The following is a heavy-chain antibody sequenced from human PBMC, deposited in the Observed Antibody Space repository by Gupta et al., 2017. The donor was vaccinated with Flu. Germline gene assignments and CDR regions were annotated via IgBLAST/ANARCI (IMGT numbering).Heavy chain of an antibody. D-gene: IGHD6-19*01. CDR3: TRDYREAVAEYYFDY. Sequence: EVQLVESGGGLVQPGRSLRLSCTASGFTFGDYAMSWFRQAPGKGLEWVGFIRSKAYGGTTEYAASVKGRFTISRDDSKSIAYLQMNSLKTEDTAVYYCTRDYREAVAEYYFDYWGQGTLVTVSS. CDR1: GFTFGDYA. V-gene: IGHV3-49*03. J-gene: IGHJ4*02. CDR2: IRSKAYGGTT.